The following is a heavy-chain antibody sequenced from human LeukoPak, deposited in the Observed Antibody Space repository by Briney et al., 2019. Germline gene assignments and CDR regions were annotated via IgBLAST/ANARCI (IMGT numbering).Heavy chain of an antibody. J-gene: IGHJ4*02. Sequence: ASVKVSCKASGYTFTGYYMHWVRQAPGQGLEWMGWINPNSGGTNYAQKFQGRVTITRDTSASTAYMELSSLRSEDTAVYYCARDRGRWLQFVLGYWGQGTLVTVSS. CDR2: INPNSGGT. CDR1: GYTFTGYY. V-gene: IGHV1-2*02. D-gene: IGHD5-24*01. CDR3: ARDRGRWLQFVLGY.